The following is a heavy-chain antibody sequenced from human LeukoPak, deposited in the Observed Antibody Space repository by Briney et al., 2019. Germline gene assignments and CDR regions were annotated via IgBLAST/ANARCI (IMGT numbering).Heavy chain of an antibody. V-gene: IGHV3-23*01. D-gene: IGHD4-17*01. J-gene: IGHJ4*02. Sequence: GGSLRLSCAASGFTFSSYAMSWVRQAPGKGLEWVSTISGNGGGTYYADSVKGRFTISSDNSKNTLYLQMNSLGAEDTAVYYCAKDLTVTTIGYFDYWGQGTLVTVSS. CDR1: GFTFSSYA. CDR2: ISGNGGGT. CDR3: AKDLTVTTIGYFDY.